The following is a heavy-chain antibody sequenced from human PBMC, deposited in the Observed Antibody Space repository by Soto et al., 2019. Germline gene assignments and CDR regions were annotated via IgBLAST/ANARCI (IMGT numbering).Heavy chain of an antibody. CDR1: GDSISSGNHY. J-gene: IGHJ6*02. D-gene: IGHD3-10*01. CDR3: ERVGGPGDDYYYGMDV. CDR2: IFYSGTA. Sequence: SETLSLTCTVSGDSISSGNHYWSWIRQPPGKGLEWIGYIFYSGTAYYNPSLKSRVTISVDTSKNQFSLKLSSVTAADTAVYYCERVGGPGDDYYYGMDVWGQGTTVTVSS. V-gene: IGHV4-30-4*01.